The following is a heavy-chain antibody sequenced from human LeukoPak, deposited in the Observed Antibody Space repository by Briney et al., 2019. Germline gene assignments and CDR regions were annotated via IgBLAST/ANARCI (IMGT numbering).Heavy chain of an antibody. Sequence: PGGSLRLSCAASGFTFSSYSVNWVRQAPGKGLEWVSSISSSSSYIYYADSVKGRFTISRDNAKNSLYLQMNSLRAEDTAVYYCAREKDRVLCYWGQGTLVTVSS. J-gene: IGHJ4*02. CDR2: ISSSSSYI. CDR3: AREKDRVLCY. V-gene: IGHV3-21*01. CDR1: GFTFSSYS. D-gene: IGHD3/OR15-3a*01.